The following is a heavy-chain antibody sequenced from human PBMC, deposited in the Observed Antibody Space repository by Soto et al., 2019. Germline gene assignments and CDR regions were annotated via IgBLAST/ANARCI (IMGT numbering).Heavy chain of an antibody. CDR3: AKVARVVVAKGYFDY. CDR1: GFTFGSYG. CDR2: VSYDGSNK. V-gene: IGHV3-30*18. D-gene: IGHD3-22*01. Sequence: PXGSLRLSCAASGFTFGSYGMHWVRQAPGKGLEWVAVVSYDGSNKYYADSVKGRFTISRDNSKNTLYLQMNSLRAEDTAVYYCAKVARVVVAKGYFDYWGQGTLVTVSS. J-gene: IGHJ4*02.